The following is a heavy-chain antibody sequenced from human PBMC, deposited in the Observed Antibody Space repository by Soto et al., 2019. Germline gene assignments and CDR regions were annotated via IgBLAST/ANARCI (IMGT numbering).Heavy chain of an antibody. CDR1: GVTFSSYA. V-gene: IGHV1-69*13. CDR2: IIPIFGTA. J-gene: IGHJ6*02. CDR3: ARVGYYYGSGSYDRPVLYYYGMDV. D-gene: IGHD3-10*01. Sequence: ASVKVSCKASGVTFSSYAISWVRQAPGQGLEWMGGIIPIFGTANYAQKFQGRVTITADESTSTAYMELSSLRSEDTAVYYCARVGYYYGSGSYDRPVLYYYGMDVWGQGTTVTVSS.